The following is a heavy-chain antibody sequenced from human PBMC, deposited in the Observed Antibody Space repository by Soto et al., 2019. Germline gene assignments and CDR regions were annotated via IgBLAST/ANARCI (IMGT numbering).Heavy chain of an antibody. Sequence: EVQLLGSGGGLVQPGGSLRLSCAASGFTFSSYAMSWVRQAPGKGLEWVSGFSGSGGSTYYADSVKGRFTISRDNSKNTLYLQMNTLRIEDTAVYHCAKDLVSRYDILNDYPRFDNWGKGALVTVSS. D-gene: IGHD3-9*01. CDR1: GFTFSSYA. V-gene: IGHV3-23*01. CDR3: AKDLVSRYDILNDYPRFDN. CDR2: FSGSGGST. J-gene: IGHJ4*02.